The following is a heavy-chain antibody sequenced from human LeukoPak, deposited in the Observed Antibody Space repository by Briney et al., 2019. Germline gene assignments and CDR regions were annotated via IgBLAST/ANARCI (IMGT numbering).Heavy chain of an antibody. D-gene: IGHD5-24*01. CDR3: ARGGRDGYNYASYFDY. V-gene: IGHV3-74*01. Sequence: GGSLRLSCAASGFTFSSYSMNWVRQAPGKGLVWGSRINSEGSSTTYADSVKGRFTISRDNAKNILYLQMNSLRAEDTAVYYCARGGRDGYNYASYFDYWGQGTLVTVSS. J-gene: IGHJ4*02. CDR1: GFTFSSYS. CDR2: INSEGSST.